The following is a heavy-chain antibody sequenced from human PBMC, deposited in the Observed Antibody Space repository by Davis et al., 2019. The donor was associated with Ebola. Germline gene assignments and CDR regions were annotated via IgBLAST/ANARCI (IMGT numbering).Heavy chain of an antibody. V-gene: IGHV3-30*03. CDR2: ISYDGSNK. CDR3: ARFSRGNPIDD. CDR1: GFTFSSYG. J-gene: IGHJ4*02. Sequence: PGGSLRLSCAASGFTFSSYGMHWVRQAPGKGLEWVAVISYDGSNKYYADSVKGRFTISRDNSKNTLYLQMNSLRAEDTAVYYCARFSRGNPIDDWGQGTLVTVSS.